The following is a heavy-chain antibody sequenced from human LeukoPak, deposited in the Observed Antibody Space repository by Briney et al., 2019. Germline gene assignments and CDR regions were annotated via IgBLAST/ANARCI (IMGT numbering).Heavy chain of an antibody. CDR1: GFTFSSYS. Sequence: GGSLRLSCAASGFTFSSYSMNWVRQAPGKGLEWVSYISSSSSTIYYADSVKGRFTISRDNAKNSLYVQMNSLRAEDTAVYYCARAVGGDGSGSLWGPGTLVTVSS. D-gene: IGHD3-10*01. J-gene: IGHJ4*02. V-gene: IGHV3-48*01. CDR2: ISSSSSTI. CDR3: ARAVGGDGSGSL.